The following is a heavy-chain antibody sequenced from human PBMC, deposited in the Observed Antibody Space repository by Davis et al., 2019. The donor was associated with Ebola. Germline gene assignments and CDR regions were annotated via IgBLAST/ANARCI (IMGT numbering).Heavy chain of an antibody. CDR3: ARQVGYYDFWSVGYGMDV. J-gene: IGHJ6*02. CDR1: GYSFTSYW. CDR2: IDPSDSYT. Sequence: GGSLRLSCKGSGYSFTSYWISWVRQMPGKGLEWMGRIDPSDSYTNYSPSFQGHVTISADKSISTAYLQWSSLKASDTAMYYCARQVGYYDFWSVGYGMDVWGQGTTVTVSS. D-gene: IGHD3-3*01. V-gene: IGHV5-10-1*01.